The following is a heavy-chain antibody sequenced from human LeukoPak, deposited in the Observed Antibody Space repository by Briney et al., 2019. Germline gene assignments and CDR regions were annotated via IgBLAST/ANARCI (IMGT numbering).Heavy chain of an antibody. CDR2: INPNSGGT. D-gene: IGHD6-19*01. CDR1: GYTFTGYY. CDR3: ARGPYSSGSDEYWFDP. Sequence: VASVKVCCKASGYTFTGYYMHWVRQAPGQGLEWMGWINPNSGGTNYAQKFQGWVTMTRDTSISTAYMELSKLRSDDTAVYYCARGPYSSGSDEYWFDPWGQGTLVTVSS. V-gene: IGHV1-2*04. J-gene: IGHJ5*02.